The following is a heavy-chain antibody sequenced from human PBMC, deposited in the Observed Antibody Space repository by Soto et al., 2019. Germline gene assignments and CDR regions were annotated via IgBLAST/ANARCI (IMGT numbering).Heavy chain of an antibody. V-gene: IGHV3-66*01. Sequence: GGSLRLSCAASGFTVSSNYMSWVRQAPGKGLEWVSVIYSGGSTYYADSVKGRFTISRDNSKNTLYLQMNSLRAEDTAVYYCARALHYREQLVYYYYYYMDVWGKGTTVTVSS. CDR3: ARALHYREQLVYYYYYYMDV. D-gene: IGHD6-6*01. CDR2: IYSGGST. J-gene: IGHJ6*03. CDR1: GFTVSSNY.